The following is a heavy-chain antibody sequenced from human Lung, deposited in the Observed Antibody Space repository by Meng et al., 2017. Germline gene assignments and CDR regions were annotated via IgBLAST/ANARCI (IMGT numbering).Heavy chain of an antibody. D-gene: IGHD1-7*01. CDR2: ISHSGST. J-gene: IGHJ4*02. Sequence: QRQESGPSPDQPSGTLSLACAVSGDSITRTQWWSWLRQTPGRGLEWIGEISHSGSTVYRPSLQGRVSISLDKSNNEFSLKLTSVTAADTAVYYCARETLRELGLFHYWGQGILVTVSS. CDR1: GDSITRTQW. V-gene: IGHV4-4*02. CDR3: ARETLRELGLFHY.